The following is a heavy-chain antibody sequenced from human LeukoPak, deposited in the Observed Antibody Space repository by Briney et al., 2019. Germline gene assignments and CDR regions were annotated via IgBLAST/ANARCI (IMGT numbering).Heavy chain of an antibody. D-gene: IGHD7-27*01. CDR1: GSSFITYW. CDR2: IYPDDSDT. J-gene: IGHJ3*02. CDR3: ARSTSWGTFDI. Sequence: GASLKISYKAFGSSFITYWIGWVRPMPGKGLEWMGIIYPDDSDTRYSPSFQGQVTFSADKSITTSYLQWSSLKASDSAMYYCARSTSWGTFDIWGQGTMVTVSS. V-gene: IGHV5-51*01.